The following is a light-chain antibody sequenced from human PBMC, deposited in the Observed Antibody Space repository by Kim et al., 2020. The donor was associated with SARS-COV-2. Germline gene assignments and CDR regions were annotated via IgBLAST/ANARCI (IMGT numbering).Light chain of an antibody. Sequence: EIVMTQSPATLSLSPGERATLSCRASQSVSSYYLSWYQQKPGQAPRLLIYGVSIRASGIPARFSGSGSGTDFTLTISSLQPEDFAVYYCQQDYNLPPTFGQGTKVDIK. J-gene: IGKJ1*01. V-gene: IGKV3D-7*01. CDR2: GVS. CDR3: QQDYNLPPT. CDR1: QSVSSYY.